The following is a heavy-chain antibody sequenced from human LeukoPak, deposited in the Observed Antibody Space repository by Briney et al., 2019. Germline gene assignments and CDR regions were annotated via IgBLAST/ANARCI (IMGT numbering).Heavy chain of an antibody. CDR2: ISAGGSNT. CDR3: AKGGYYHGYYHYYMDV. CDR1: GFTFSSYG. J-gene: IGHJ6*03. D-gene: IGHD3-3*01. V-gene: IGHV3-23*01. Sequence: GGTLRLSCAASGFTFSSYGMSWGRQAPGKGLEWVSGISAGGSNTYYADSVMGRFTISRDNSKNTLYLQMNSLRAEDTAIYYCAKGGYYHGYYHYYMDVWGKGTTVTISS.